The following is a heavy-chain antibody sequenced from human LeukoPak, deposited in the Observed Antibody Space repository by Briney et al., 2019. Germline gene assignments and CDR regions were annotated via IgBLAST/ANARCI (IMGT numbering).Heavy chain of an antibody. CDR2: ISAYNGNT. CDR3: ARGSSARWSYYYGSGSYYTLFDY. CDR1: GYTFTSYG. Sequence: GASVKVSCKASGYTFTSYGISWVRQAPGQGLEWMGWISAYNGNTNYAQKLQGRVTMTTDTSTSTAYMELRSLRSDDTAVYYCARGSSARWSYYYGSGSYYTLFDYWGQGTLVTVSS. J-gene: IGHJ4*02. D-gene: IGHD3-10*01. V-gene: IGHV1-18*01.